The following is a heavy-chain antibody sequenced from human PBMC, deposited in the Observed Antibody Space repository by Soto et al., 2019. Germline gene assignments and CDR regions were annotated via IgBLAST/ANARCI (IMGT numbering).Heavy chain of an antibody. CDR3: ARSVAVPGAHIDY. V-gene: IGHV4-59*01. CDR2: VYYTGST. J-gene: IGHJ4*02. Sequence: SETLSLTCSVSGGSISGSYWSWIRQSPGKGLEWLGYVYYTGSTNYSPSLRSRVSISVDTSKNEFSLRLSSVTAADTAVYFCARSVAVPGAHIDYWGQGTQVTVPS. D-gene: IGHD6-19*01. CDR1: GGSISGSY.